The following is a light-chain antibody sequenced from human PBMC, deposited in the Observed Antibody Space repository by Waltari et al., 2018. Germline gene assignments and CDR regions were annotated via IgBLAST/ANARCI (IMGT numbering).Light chain of an antibody. CDR2: NNF. J-gene: IGLJ2*01. CDR1: NPNIGRTT. V-gene: IGLV1-44*01. CDR3: ATWDDTLNGPV. Sequence: QSVLTQPPSASGTPRQRVTISCSGSNPNIGRTTVNWYQQLPGTAPTHLVSNNFQRPSGVPDRFSGSKSGTSASLAILGVRPEDEADYSCATWDDTLNGPVFGGGTKLTVL.